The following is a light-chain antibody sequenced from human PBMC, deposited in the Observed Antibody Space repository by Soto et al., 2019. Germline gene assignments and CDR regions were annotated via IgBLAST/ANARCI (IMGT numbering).Light chain of an antibody. J-gene: IGKJ5*01. Sequence: IFLTHAPGTLSLSPGERATLSCRASGSVASSYLAWYQQKPGQAPRLLIYGASSRATGIPDRFSGSGSGTDFTLTITRVEPEDFAVYYCQQYVTTPITFGQGTRLEIK. V-gene: IGKV3-20*01. CDR3: QQYVTTPIT. CDR1: GSVASSY. CDR2: GAS.